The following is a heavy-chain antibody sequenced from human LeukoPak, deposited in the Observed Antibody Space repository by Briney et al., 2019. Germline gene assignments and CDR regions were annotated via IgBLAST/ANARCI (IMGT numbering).Heavy chain of an antibody. CDR2: INPNSGGT. CDR1: GYSFTGYY. D-gene: IGHD1-1*01. V-gene: IGHV1-2*02. CDR3: ARVHGAGNWKFDY. Sequence: GASVKVSCKASGYSFTGYYMHWVRQAPGQGLEWMGWINPNSGGTNYAQKFQGRVTMTRDTSISTAYMELSRLRSDDTAVYYRARVHGAGNWKFDYWGQGTLVTVSS. J-gene: IGHJ4*02.